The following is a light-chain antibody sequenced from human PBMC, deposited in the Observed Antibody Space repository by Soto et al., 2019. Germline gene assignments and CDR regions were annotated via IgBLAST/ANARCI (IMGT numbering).Light chain of an antibody. CDR3: SAFTGTTYV. CDR2: DVS. J-gene: IGLJ1*01. Sequence: QSVLAQPASGSGSPGHSITISCTGSSSDVGGNKYVSWYQQYPGKAPKLMICDVSNRPSGVSNRFSGSKSGNTASLTISGLQAEDEADYYCSAFTGTTYVFGTGTKVTVL. CDR1: SSDVGGNKY. V-gene: IGLV2-14*01.